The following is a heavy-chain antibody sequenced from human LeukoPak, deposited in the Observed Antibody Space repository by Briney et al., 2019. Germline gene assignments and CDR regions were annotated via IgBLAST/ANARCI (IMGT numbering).Heavy chain of an antibody. D-gene: IGHD5-18*01. V-gene: IGHV1-69*13. Sequence: ASVKVSCKASGGTFSSYAISWVRQAPGQGLEWMGGIIPIFGTANYAQKFQGRVTITADESTSTAYMELSSLRSEDTAVYYCARDPRDTAMVSNWFDPWGQGTLVTVSS. J-gene: IGHJ5*02. CDR1: GGTFSSYA. CDR3: ARDPRDTAMVSNWFDP. CDR2: IIPIFGTA.